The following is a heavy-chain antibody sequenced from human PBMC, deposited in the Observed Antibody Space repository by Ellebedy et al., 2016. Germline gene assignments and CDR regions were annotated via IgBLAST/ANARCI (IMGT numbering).Heavy chain of an antibody. CDR2: VHYTGST. J-gene: IGHJ5*02. V-gene: IGHV4-39*01. Sequence: SETLSLTXTVSGGSIRGSSYLWAWVRQPPGKGLEWVGSVHYTGSTYYNPSLKSRVTISVDTSENHFSLKVISVTAADTAVYFCARQLWDETWGRGTLVTVSS. CDR1: GGSIRGSSYL. D-gene: IGHD1-26*01. CDR3: ARQLWDET.